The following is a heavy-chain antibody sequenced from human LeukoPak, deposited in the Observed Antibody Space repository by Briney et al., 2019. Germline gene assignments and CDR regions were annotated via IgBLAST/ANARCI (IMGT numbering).Heavy chain of an antibody. CDR3: AREEVYSSSGPGFDP. D-gene: IGHD6-13*01. CDR1: GGSISSGSYY. V-gene: IGHV4-61*02. J-gene: IGHJ5*02. Sequence: SQTLSLTCTVSGGSISSGSYYWSWIRQPAGKGLEWIGRIYTSGSTNYNPSLKSRVTISVDTSKNQFSLKLSSVTAADTAVYYCAREEVYSSSGPGFDPWGQGTLVTVSS. CDR2: IYTSGST.